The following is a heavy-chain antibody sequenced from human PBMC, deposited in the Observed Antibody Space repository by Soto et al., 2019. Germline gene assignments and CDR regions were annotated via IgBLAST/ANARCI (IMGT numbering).Heavy chain of an antibody. CDR1: GYTFTSYY. Sequence: GASVKVSCKASGYTFTSYYMHWVRQAPGQGLEWMGIINPSCGSTSYAQKFQGRVTMTRDTSTSTVYMELSSLRSEDTAVYHCARGSIAVAHYYYGMDVWGQGTTVTVSS. D-gene: IGHD6-19*01. CDR3: ARGSIAVAHYYYGMDV. J-gene: IGHJ6*02. V-gene: IGHV1-46*01. CDR2: INPSCGST.